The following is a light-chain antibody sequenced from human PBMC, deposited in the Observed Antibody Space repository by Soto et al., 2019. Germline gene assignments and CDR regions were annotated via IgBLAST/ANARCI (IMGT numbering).Light chain of an antibody. V-gene: IGKV3-20*01. CDR3: QHYGTSLT. CDR2: GAS. Sequence: ERVLTRSPGTSSSSPGAGAYLSCRASQTMRSSHLAWYQQKPGQAPRLLIYGASTRTFDVPDRFSGSGSGTNFTLTISRLQPEDFAVYYCQHYGTSLTVSGGTKVDIK. CDR1: QTMRSSH. J-gene: IGKJ4*01.